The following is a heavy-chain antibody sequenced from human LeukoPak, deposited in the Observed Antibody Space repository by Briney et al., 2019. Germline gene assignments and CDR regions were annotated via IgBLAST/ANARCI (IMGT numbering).Heavy chain of an antibody. CDR2: IYTSGSI. D-gene: IGHD6-13*01. Sequence: SGTLSLTCTVSGGSISSYYWSWIRQPAGKGLEWIGRIYTSGSINYNPSLKSRVTMSVDTSKNQISLKLSSVTAADTAVYYCARRAAAGNDFDYWGQGTLVTVFS. J-gene: IGHJ4*02. CDR3: ARRAAAGNDFDY. V-gene: IGHV4-4*07. CDR1: GGSISSYY.